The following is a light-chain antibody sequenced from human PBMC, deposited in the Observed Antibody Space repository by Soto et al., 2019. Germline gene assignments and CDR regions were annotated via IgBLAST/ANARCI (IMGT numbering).Light chain of an antibody. J-gene: IGLJ2*01. CDR1: SSDIGAYNF. CDR3: SSYAGSKTYVV. V-gene: IGLV2-8*01. Sequence: QSALTQPPSASGSPGQSVSISCTGTSSDIGAYNFVSWYQQHPGKAPRLMIYGVSKRPSGVPDRFSGSKSGNTASLTDSGLQDEDEGDYYCSSYAGSKTYVVFGGGTKVTV. CDR2: GVS.